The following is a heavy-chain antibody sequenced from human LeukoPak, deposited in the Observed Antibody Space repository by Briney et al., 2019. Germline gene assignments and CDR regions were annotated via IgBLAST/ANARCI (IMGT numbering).Heavy chain of an antibody. CDR1: GFAFSTYA. CDR3: AREGNQLLDGGYFDY. V-gene: IGHV3-30-3*01. D-gene: IGHD2-2*01. Sequence: GGSLRLSCAASGFAFSTYAMHWVRQAPGKGLEWVAVISYDGSVKYYADSVKGRFTISRDNSKNTLYLQMNSLRAEDTAVYYCAREGNQLLDGGYFDYWGQGTLVTVSS. CDR2: ISYDGSVK. J-gene: IGHJ4*02.